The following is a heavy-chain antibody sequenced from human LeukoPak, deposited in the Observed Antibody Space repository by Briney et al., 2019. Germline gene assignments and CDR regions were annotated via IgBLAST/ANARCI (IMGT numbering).Heavy chain of an antibody. CDR2: IYYSGST. Sequence: SETLSLTCTVSGGSISSGGYYWSWIRQHPGKGLEWIGYIYYSGSTYYNPSLKSRVTISVDTSENQFSLKLSSVTAADTAVYYCARGLGYCSSTSCSRGAFDIWGQGTMVTVSS. V-gene: IGHV4-31*03. J-gene: IGHJ3*02. CDR3: ARGLGYCSSTSCSRGAFDI. D-gene: IGHD2-2*01. CDR1: GGSISSGGYY.